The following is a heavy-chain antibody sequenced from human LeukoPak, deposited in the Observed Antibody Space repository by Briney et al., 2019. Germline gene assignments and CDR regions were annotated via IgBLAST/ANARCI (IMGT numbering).Heavy chain of an antibody. CDR3: AKDILGSGFSFDY. CDR2: IRYDGSNK. CDR1: GFTFSNYG. Sequence: GGSLRLSCAASGFTFSNYGMHWVRQAPGKGLEWVAFIRYDGSNKYYADSVEGRFTISRDNSKNTLYLQMNSLRAEDTAVYYCAKDILGSGFSFDYWGQGTLVTVSS. V-gene: IGHV3-30*02. J-gene: IGHJ4*02. D-gene: IGHD3-10*01.